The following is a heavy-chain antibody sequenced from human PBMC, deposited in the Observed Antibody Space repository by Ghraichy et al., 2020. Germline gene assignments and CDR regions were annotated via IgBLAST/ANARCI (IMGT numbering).Heavy chain of an antibody. CDR3: ARGRVAAAGTGWFDP. V-gene: IGHV4-34*01. D-gene: IGHD6-13*01. Sequence: SETLSLTCAVYGGSFSGYYWSWIRQPPGKGLEWIGEINHSGSTNYNPSLKSRVTISVDTSKNQFPLKLSSVTAADTAVYYCARGRVAAAGTGWFDPWGQGTLVTVSS. J-gene: IGHJ5*02. CDR1: GGSFSGYY. CDR2: INHSGST.